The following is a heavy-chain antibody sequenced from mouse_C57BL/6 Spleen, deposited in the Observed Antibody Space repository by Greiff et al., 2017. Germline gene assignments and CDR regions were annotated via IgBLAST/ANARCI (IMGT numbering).Heavy chain of an antibody. CDR3: ARDLVLGSSFPYWYFDV. V-gene: IGHV1-64*01. CDR1: GYTFTSYW. J-gene: IGHJ1*03. Sequence: VQLQQPGAELVKPGASVKLSCKASGYTFTSYWMHWVKQRPGQGLEWIGMIHPNSGSTNYNEKFKSKATLTVDKSSSTAYMQLSSLTSEDSAVXYCARDLVLGSSFPYWYFDVWGTGTTVTVSS. CDR2: IHPNSGST. D-gene: IGHD1-1*01.